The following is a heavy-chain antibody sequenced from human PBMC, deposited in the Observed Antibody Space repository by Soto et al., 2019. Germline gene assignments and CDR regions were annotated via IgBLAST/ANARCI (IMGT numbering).Heavy chain of an antibody. Sequence: QVQLQESGPGLVKPSQTLSLTCTVSGGSISSGDYNWSWIRQPPGKGLEWIGYIYYSGSTYYNPSLKSRVTSSVETSKKHFSLKLRSVTAADTDVYYCARAQVGRANWFDPWGKGNLVTVSS. V-gene: IGHV4-30-4*01. CDR3: ARAQVGRANWFDP. D-gene: IGHD1-26*01. CDR2: IYYSGST. CDR1: GGSISSGDYN. J-gene: IGHJ5*02.